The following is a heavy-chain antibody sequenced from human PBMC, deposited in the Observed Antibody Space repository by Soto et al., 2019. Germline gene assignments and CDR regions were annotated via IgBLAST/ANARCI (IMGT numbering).Heavy chain of an antibody. CDR1: GGSISSGGYY. CDR2: IYYSAST. CDR3: ARDLTGYNWFDP. J-gene: IGHJ5*02. V-gene: IGHV4-31*03. D-gene: IGHD1-20*01. Sequence: SETLSLTCTVSGGSISSGGYYWSWIRQHPGKGLEWIGYIYYSASTYYNPSLRGRVTISVDTSKNQFSLKLSSVTAADTAVYYCARDLTGYNWFDPWGQGTLVTVSS.